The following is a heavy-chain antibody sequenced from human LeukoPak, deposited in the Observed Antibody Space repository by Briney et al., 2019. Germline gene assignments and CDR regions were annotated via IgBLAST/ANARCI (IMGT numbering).Heavy chain of an antibody. CDR1: GFPFSSYS. CDR2: IDSSRSTV. D-gene: IGHD3-16*01. CDR3: ARDHNWGFDH. Sequence: PGGCLRLSCAAAGFPFSSYSMKWVRQAPGKVLDWVSYIDSSRSTVLYADSVQGRFTISGDNDKNSLYLQMNSLRDEDTAVYYCARDHNWGFDHWGQGTLVTVSS. J-gene: IGHJ4*02. V-gene: IGHV3-48*02.